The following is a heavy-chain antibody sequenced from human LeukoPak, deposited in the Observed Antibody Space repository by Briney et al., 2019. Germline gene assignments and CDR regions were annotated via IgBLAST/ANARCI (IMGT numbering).Heavy chain of an antibody. CDR1: GGSISSGDYY. Sequence: SSETLSLTCTVSGGSISSGDYYWSWIRQPPGKGLEWIGYIYYSGSTYYNPSLKSRVTISVDTSKNQFSLKLSSVTAADTAVYYCAGVYPDSSGYDFDYWGQGTLVTVSS. CDR3: AGVYPDSSGYDFDY. J-gene: IGHJ4*02. V-gene: IGHV4-30-4*08. CDR2: IYYSGST. D-gene: IGHD3-22*01.